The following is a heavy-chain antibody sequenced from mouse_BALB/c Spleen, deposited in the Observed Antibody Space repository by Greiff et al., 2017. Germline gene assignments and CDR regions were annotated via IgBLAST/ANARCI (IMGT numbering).Heavy chain of an antibody. Sequence: DVHLVESGGGLVKPGGSLKLSCAASGFTFSSYAMSWVRQTPEKRLEWVATISSGGSYTYYPDSVKGRFTISRDNAKNTLYLQMSSLRSEDTAMYYCARHHYSPLYFDYWGQGTTLTVSS. CDR1: GFTFSSYA. J-gene: IGHJ2*01. V-gene: IGHV5-9-3*01. CDR3: ARHHYSPLYFDY. D-gene: IGHD1-2*01. CDR2: ISSGGSYT.